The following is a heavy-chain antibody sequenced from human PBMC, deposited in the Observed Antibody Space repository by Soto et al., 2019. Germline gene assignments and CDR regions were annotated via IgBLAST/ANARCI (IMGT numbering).Heavy chain of an antibody. CDR3: GRERTGTASRDV. J-gene: IGHJ6*02. D-gene: IGHD1-1*01. CDR1: GYTFTSYD. V-gene: IGHV1-8*01. Sequence: QVQLVQSGTEVKKPGASVKVSCKASGYTFTSYDINWVRQATGQGLEWMGWMNPNSGNTGYAQKFQGRVTMTRNTARRTGYMELSSLKSEDTAGYDWGRERTGTASRDVWGQGTTVTGSS. CDR2: MNPNSGNT.